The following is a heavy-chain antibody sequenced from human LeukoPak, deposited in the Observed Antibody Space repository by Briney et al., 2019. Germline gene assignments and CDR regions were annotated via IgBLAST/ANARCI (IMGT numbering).Heavy chain of an antibody. J-gene: IGHJ5*01. CDR3: ATELRGYSFGYDS. D-gene: IGHD5-12*01. V-gene: IGHV1-69*05. CDR2: ITVMSGTA. Sequence: SVKVSCKAPGGTFSSYAIAWVRQAPGQGLEWMGRITVMSGTANYAQKFQDRVTITTDESTRTSYMEVSSLRSEDTAVYFCATELRGYSFGYDSWGQGTLVTVSS. CDR1: GGTFSSYA.